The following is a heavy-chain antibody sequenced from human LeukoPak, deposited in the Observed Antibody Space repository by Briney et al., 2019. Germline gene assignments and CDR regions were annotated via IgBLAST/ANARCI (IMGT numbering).Heavy chain of an antibody. V-gene: IGHV1-2*02. J-gene: IGHJ6*03. CDR1: GYTFTGYY. D-gene: IGHD3-9*01. CDR2: INPNSGGT. CDR3: ARDSGPYCDILTGYSYDYYYYMDV. Sequence: ASVKVSRKASGYTFTGYYMHWVRQAPGQGLEGMGWINPNSGGTNYAQKFQGRVTMTRDTSISTAYMELSRLRSDDTAVYYCARDSGPYCDILTGYSYDYYYYMDVWGKGTTVTISS.